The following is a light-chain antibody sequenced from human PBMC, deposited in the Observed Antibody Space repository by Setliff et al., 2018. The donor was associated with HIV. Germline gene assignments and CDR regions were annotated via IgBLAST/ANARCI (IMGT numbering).Light chain of an antibody. J-gene: IGLJ1*01. CDR2: DVI. CDR1: SSDVGAYNF. Sequence: QSALTQPASVSGSPGQSVTISCTGTSSDVGAYNFVSWYQQHPGRAPKLMIYDVINRNSGVSIRFSGSKSGNAASLTISGLRAEDEADYYCSSYTTSRQFVFGSGTKVTVL. CDR3: SSYTTSRQFV. V-gene: IGLV2-14*03.